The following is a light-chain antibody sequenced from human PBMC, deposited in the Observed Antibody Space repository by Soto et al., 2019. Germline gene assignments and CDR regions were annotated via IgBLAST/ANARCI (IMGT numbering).Light chain of an antibody. CDR1: SSDVGAYNY. V-gene: IGLV2-8*01. J-gene: IGLJ1*01. CDR3: NLYAGRNSYI. Sequence: QSALTQIPSASGSPGQSVVISCTGTSSDVGAYNYVSWYQQHPGKAPKLIIYDVSKRPSGVPDRFSGSKSDNTASLTVSGLQAEDEADYYCNLYAGRNSYIFGTGTKLTVL. CDR2: DVS.